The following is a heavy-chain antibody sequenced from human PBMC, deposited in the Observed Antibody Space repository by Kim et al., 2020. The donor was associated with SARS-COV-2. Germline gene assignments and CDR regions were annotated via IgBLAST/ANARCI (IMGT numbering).Heavy chain of an antibody. CDR3: ASGNWNDRVFYYYYYMDV. J-gene: IGHJ6*03. Sequence: GGSLRLSCAASGFTFSSYAMHWVRQAPGKGLEWVAVISYDGSNKYYADSVKGRFTISRDNSKNTLYLQMNSLRAEDTAVYYCASGNWNDRVFYYYYYMDVWGKGTTVTVSS. D-gene: IGHD1-1*01. CDR1: GFTFSSYA. CDR2: ISYDGSNK. V-gene: IGHV3-30-3*01.